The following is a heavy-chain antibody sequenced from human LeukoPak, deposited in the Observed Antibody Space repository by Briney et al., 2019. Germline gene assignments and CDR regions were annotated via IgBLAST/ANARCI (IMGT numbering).Heavy chain of an antibody. D-gene: IGHD6-19*01. CDR3: ARDQWLVRYYFDY. CDR1: GGSFSSYY. J-gene: IGHJ4*02. Sequence: PSETLSLTCAVYGGSFSSYYWGWIRQPPGKGLEWIGSIYYSGSTYYNPSLKSRVTISVDTSKNQFSLKLSSVTAADTAVYYCARDQWLVRYYFDYWGQGTLVTVSS. CDR2: IYYSGST. V-gene: IGHV4-39*07.